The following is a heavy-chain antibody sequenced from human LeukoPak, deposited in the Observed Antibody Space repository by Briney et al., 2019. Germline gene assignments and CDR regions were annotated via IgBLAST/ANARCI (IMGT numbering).Heavy chain of an antibody. CDR3: AREYSRH. V-gene: IGHV3-30*04. J-gene: IGHJ4*02. Sequence: GGSLRLSCAASGFTFSSYAMHWVRQAPGKGLEWVAVISYDGSNKYYADSVKGRFTISRDNSKNTPYLRMNSLRAEDTAVYYCAREYSRHWGQGTLVTVSS. CDR2: ISYDGSNK. D-gene: IGHD6-13*01. CDR1: GFTFSSYA.